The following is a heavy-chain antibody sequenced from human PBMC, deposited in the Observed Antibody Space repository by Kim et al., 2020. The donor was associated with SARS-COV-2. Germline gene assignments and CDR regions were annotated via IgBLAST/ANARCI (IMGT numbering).Heavy chain of an antibody. Sequence: ETLSLTCAVYGGSFSGYYWSWIRQPPGKGLEWIGEINHSGSTNYNPSLKSRVTISVDTSKNQFSLKLSSVTAADTAVYYCASRQWLVQGGAFDIWGQGTMVTVSS. CDR3: ASRQWLVQGGAFDI. V-gene: IGHV4-34*01. J-gene: IGHJ3*02. CDR1: GGSFSGYY. CDR2: INHSGST. D-gene: IGHD6-19*01.